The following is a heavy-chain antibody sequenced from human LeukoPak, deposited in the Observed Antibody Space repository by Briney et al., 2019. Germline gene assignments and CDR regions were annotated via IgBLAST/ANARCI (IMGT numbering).Heavy chain of an antibody. CDR3: ARDGGYCSGGSCTEAYDY. Sequence: ASVKVSCKASGYTFTGYYMHWVRQAPGQGLEWMGWINPNSGGTSYAQKFQGGVTMTRDTSISTAYMELSRLRSDDTAVYYCARDGGYCSGGSCTEAYDYWGQGTLVTVSS. CDR1: GYTFTGYY. J-gene: IGHJ4*02. D-gene: IGHD2-15*01. V-gene: IGHV1-2*02. CDR2: INPNSGGT.